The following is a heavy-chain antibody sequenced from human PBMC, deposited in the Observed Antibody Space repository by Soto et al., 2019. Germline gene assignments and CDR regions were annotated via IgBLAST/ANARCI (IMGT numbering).Heavy chain of an antibody. V-gene: IGHV1-46*03. CDR1: GYTFTSYY. D-gene: IGHD2-15*01. CDR2: INPSGGST. Sequence: ASVKVSCKASGYTFTSYYMHWVRQAPGQGLEWMGIINPSGGSTSYAQKFQGRVTMTRDTSTSTVYMELSSLRSEDTAVYYCARLSQEEEAAKGPYYFDYWGQGTLVTVSS. CDR3: ARLSQEEEAAKGPYYFDY. J-gene: IGHJ4*02.